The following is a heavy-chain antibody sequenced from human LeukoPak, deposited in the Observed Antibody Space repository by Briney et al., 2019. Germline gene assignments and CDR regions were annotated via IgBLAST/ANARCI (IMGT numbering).Heavy chain of an antibody. CDR2: INRSGST. CDR1: GGSFSGYY. J-gene: IGHJ4*02. CDR3: ARGKMVRGVIFDY. V-gene: IGHV4-34*01. Sequence: SETLSLTCAVYGGSFSGYYWSWIRQPPGKGLEWIGEINRSGSTNYNPSLKSRVTISVDTSKNQFSLKLSSVTAADTAVYYCARGKMVRGVIFDYWGQGTLVTVSS. D-gene: IGHD3-10*01.